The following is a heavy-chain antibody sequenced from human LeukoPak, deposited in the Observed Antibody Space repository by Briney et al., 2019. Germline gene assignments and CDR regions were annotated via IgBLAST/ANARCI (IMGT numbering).Heavy chain of an antibody. CDR2: IIPIFGSA. D-gene: IGHD3-10*01. Sequence: ASVKVSCKASGGTFSRYAISWVRQAPGQGLEWMGGIIPIFGSANYAQKFQGRVTITADESTSTAYMELSSLRSGDTAVYYCARGGETRLGYWGQGTLVTVSS. CDR1: GGTFSRYA. CDR3: ARGGETRLGY. V-gene: IGHV1-69*13. J-gene: IGHJ4*02.